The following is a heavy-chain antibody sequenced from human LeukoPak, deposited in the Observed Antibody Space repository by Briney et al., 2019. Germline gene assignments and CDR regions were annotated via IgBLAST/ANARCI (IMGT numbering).Heavy chain of an antibody. J-gene: IGHJ4*02. D-gene: IGHD3-10*01. V-gene: IGHV3-48*01. CDR2: ISSSSGAI. Sequence: PGGSLTLSCAASGFIFSSYSMNWVCQAPGKGLEWVSYISSSSGAIYYADSVRGRFTISRDNAESSLYPQMTSLRAEDTAVYFCARDGGLLWFGELFYFDYWGQGTLVTVSS. CDR1: GFIFSSYS. CDR3: ARDGGLLWFGELFYFDY.